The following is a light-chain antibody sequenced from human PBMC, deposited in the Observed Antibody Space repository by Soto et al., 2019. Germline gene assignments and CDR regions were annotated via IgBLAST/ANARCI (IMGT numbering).Light chain of an antibody. J-gene: IGKJ1*01. Sequence: EIVITQSPATLSVSPGERATLSCRASQSVSTNYLAWYQQKPGQGPRLLIYGASSRATGTPDRFSGSGSGTDFTLTINRLEPEDFALYYCQQYGSSPPTLGQGTKVDIK. CDR2: GAS. V-gene: IGKV3-20*01. CDR1: QSVSTNY. CDR3: QQYGSSPPT.